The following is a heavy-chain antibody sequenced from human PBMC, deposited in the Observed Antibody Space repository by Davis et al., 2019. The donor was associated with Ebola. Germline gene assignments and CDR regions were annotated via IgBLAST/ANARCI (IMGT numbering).Heavy chain of an antibody. CDR2: IKIDGST. J-gene: IGHJ4*02. D-gene: IGHD3-22*01. CDR1: GFPITNYW. Sequence: HTGGSLRLSCVVSGFPITNYWTHWVRQAPGKGLVWVSRIKIDGSTIYADSVKGRFTISRDNAKNTLYLQMNSLRVEDTAVYYCVKDRPFYFDNKAYCFDYWGQGTLVAVSS. CDR3: VKDRPFYFDNKAYCFDY. V-gene: IGHV3-74*01.